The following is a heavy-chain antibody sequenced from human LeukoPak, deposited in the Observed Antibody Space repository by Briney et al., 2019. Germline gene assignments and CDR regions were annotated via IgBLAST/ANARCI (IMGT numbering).Heavy chain of an antibody. D-gene: IGHD1-26*01. CDR2: IYHSGST. CDR3: AKDVVGAINYFDY. Sequence: PSETLSLTCTVSGGSISRGGYYWSWIRQPPGKGLECIGYIYHSGSTYYNPSLKSRVTISVDTSKNQFCLKLTSLTAADTAVYYCAKDVVGAINYFDYWGQGTLVTVSS. V-gene: IGHV4-31*03. J-gene: IGHJ4*02. CDR1: GGSISRGGYY.